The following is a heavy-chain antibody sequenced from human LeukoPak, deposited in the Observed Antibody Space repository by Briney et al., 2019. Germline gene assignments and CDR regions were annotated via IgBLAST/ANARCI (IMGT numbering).Heavy chain of an antibody. CDR3: AVTTTGYYYMDV. Sequence: SVKVSRKASGGTFSSCAISWVRQAPGQGLEWMGGIIPIFKTANYLQKLQGRVTITADKSTSTAYMELSSLRSEDTAVYYCAVTTTGYYYMDVWGKGTTVTVSS. J-gene: IGHJ6*03. CDR2: IIPIFKTA. D-gene: IGHD4-17*01. V-gene: IGHV1-69*06. CDR1: GGTFSSCA.